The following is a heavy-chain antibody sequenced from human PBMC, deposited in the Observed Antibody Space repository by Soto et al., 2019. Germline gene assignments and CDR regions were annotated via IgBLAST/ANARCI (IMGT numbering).Heavy chain of an antibody. Sequence: SETLSLTCTVSGGSISSYYWSWIRQPPGKGLEWIGYIYYSGSTNYNPSLKSRVTISVDTSKNQFSLKLSSVTAADTAVYYFARAGYCSGGSCYSYYMDVWGKGTMVTVSS. D-gene: IGHD2-15*01. CDR3: ARAGYCSGGSCYSYYMDV. CDR1: GGSISSYY. CDR2: IYYSGST. V-gene: IGHV4-59*01. J-gene: IGHJ6*03.